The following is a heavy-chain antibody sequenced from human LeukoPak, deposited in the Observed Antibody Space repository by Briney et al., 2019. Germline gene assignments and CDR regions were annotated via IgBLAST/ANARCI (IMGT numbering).Heavy chain of an antibody. CDR3: ARSDGFLEWLSSDLLDY. CDR2: ISAYNGNT. Sequence: VASVKVSCKASGYTFTSYGISWVRQAPGQGLEWMGWISAYNGNTNYAQKLQGRVTMTTDTSTSTAYMELRSLRSDDTAVYYCARSDGFLEWLSSDLLDYWGQGTLVTVSS. D-gene: IGHD3-3*01. CDR1: GYTFTSYG. V-gene: IGHV1-18*01. J-gene: IGHJ4*02.